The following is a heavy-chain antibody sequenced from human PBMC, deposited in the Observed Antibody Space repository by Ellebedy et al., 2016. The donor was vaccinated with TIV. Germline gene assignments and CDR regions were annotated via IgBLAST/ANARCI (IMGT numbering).Heavy chain of an antibody. CDR3: ARGSMVRGDYYGMDV. Sequence: AASVKVSCKASGYTFTSYGISWVRQAPGQGLEWMGWINPNSGGTNYAQKFQGRVTMTRDTSISTAYMELSRLRSDDTAVYYCARGSMVRGDYYGMDVWGQGTTVTVSS. CDR1: GYTFTSYG. V-gene: IGHV1-2*02. J-gene: IGHJ6*02. D-gene: IGHD3-10*01. CDR2: INPNSGGT.